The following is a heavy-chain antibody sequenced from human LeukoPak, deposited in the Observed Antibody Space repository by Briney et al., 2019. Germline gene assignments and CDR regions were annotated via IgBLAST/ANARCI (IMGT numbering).Heavy chain of an antibody. CDR3: ARDCSGGSCYSD. CDR1: GFSVSSYD. D-gene: IGHD2-15*01. V-gene: IGHV3-53*01. J-gene: IGHJ4*02. CDR2: IYRRGDT. Sequence: GGSLRLSCAASGFSVSSYDLNWVRQAPGKGLEWVSVIYRRGDTDYADSVKGRFSVSRDSYGNTLYLQMNSLRGEDTAVYYCARDCSGGSCYSDWGQGTLVTVSS.